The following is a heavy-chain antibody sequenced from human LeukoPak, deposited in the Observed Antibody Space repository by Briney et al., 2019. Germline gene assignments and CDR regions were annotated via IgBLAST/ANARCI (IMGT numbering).Heavy chain of an antibody. D-gene: IGHD6-13*01. CDR3: ATTSRIEADGNALDI. Sequence: GESLKISCKGSGYSFTSYWIGWVRQMPGKGLEWMGIIYPGDSDTRYSPSFQGQVTISADKSISTAYLQWSSLKASDTAMYYCATTSRIEADGNALDIWGQGTMVTVSS. CDR1: GYSFTSYW. V-gene: IGHV5-51*01. CDR2: IYPGDSDT. J-gene: IGHJ3*02.